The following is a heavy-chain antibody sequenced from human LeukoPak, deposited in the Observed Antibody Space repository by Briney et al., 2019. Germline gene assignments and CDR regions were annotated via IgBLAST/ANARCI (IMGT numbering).Heavy chain of an antibody. CDR2: IYYSGST. V-gene: IGHV4-39*07. CDR1: GGSISSSSYY. D-gene: IGHD5-18*01. Sequence: SETLSLTCTVSGGSISSSSYYWGWIRQPPGKGLEWIGSIYYSGSTNYNPSLKSRVTISVDTSKNQFSLKLSSVTAADTAVYYCARVDTAMVDLWGRGTLVTVSS. J-gene: IGHJ2*01. CDR3: ARVDTAMVDL.